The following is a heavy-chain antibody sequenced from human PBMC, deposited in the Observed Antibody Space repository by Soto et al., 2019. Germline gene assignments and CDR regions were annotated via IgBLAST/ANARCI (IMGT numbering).Heavy chain of an antibody. Sequence: SETLSLTCAVYGGSFSGYYWSWLRQPPGKGLEWIGEINHSGSPNYNPSLKSRVTISVDTSKNQFSLKMTSVTAADTAVYYCATANWSHHYFDPWGQGTLVTVSS. V-gene: IGHV4-34*01. D-gene: IGHD1-1*01. CDR3: ATANWSHHYFDP. CDR1: GGSFSGYY. CDR2: INHSGSP. J-gene: IGHJ5*02.